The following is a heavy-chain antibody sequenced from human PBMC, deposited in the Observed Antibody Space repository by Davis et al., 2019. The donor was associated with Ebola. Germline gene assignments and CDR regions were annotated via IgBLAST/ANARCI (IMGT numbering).Heavy chain of an antibody. D-gene: IGHD1-26*01. CDR1: GFTFSSYA. CDR2: ISYDGSNK. Sequence: PGGSLRLSCAASGFTFSSYAMHWVRQAPGKGLEWVAVISYDGSNKYYADSVKGRFTISRDNSKNTLYLQMNSLRAEDTAVYYCAKSVKWELLRIYFDYWGQGTLVTVSS. CDR3: AKSVKWELLRIYFDY. V-gene: IGHV3-30-3*02. J-gene: IGHJ4*02.